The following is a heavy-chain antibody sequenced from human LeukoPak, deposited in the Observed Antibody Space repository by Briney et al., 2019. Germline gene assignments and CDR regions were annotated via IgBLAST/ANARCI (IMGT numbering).Heavy chain of an antibody. CDR1: GGSISTSGYY. CDR3: ARDRWSPSFDYYYMDV. D-gene: IGHD3-16*01. Sequence: SETLSLTCTVSGGSISTSGYYWGWIRQPPGKGLEYFASIDSGGNTYYNPSLQSRVTISVDTSKNQFSLKLSSVTAADTAVYYCARDRWSPSFDYYYMDVWGKGTTVTVSS. V-gene: IGHV4-39*07. J-gene: IGHJ6*03. CDR2: IDSGGNT.